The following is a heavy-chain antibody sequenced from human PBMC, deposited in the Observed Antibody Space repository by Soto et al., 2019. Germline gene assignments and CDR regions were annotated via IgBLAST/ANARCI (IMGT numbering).Heavy chain of an antibody. D-gene: IGHD2-21*02. CDR2: IYWNDDK. CDR3: VRSWFWSLAYCGGGCPRRYFDH. CDR1: GFSLSSSGVG. J-gene: IGHJ4*02. Sequence: SGPTLVKPTQTLTLTCTFSGFSLSSSGVGVGWIRQPPGKALEWLAVIYWNDDKRYSPSLKTRLTITKDTSTNQVVLTVTDMDPVDTATYYCVRSWFWSLAYCGGGCPRRYFDHWGQGTLVTVSS. V-gene: IGHV2-5*01.